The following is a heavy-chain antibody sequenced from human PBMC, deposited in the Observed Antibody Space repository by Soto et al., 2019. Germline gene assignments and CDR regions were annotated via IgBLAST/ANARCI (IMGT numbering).Heavy chain of an antibody. V-gene: IGHV1-69*01. CDR2: IIPIFGTA. CDR1: GGTFSSYA. D-gene: IGHD3-10*01. CDR3: ASVTYYGSGARNYYGMDV. Sequence: QVQLVQSGAEVKKPGSSVKVSCKASGGTFSSYAISWVRQAPGQGLEWMGGIIPIFGTANYAQKSQGRVTITADESTSRAYMELSSLRSEDTAVYYCASVTYYGSGARNYYGMDVWGQGTTVTVSS. J-gene: IGHJ6*02.